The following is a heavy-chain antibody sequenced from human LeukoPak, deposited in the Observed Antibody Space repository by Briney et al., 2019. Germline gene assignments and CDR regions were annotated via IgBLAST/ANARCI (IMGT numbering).Heavy chain of an antibody. CDR1: GISVNNYA. CDR3: AKDRQLPGILDLFDY. V-gene: IGHV3-23*01. D-gene: IGHD6-13*01. J-gene: IGHJ4*02. Sequence: GGSLRLSCAVSGISVNNYAMSWVRQAPGKGLEWVSVISGSGGTTFYADSVKGRFIISRDDSSNTVYLQMNSLRAEDTATYYCAKDRQLPGILDLFDYWGQGVLVTVSS. CDR2: ISGSGGTT.